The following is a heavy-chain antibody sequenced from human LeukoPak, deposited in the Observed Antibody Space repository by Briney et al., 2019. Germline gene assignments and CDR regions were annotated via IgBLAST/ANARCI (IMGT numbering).Heavy chain of an antibody. V-gene: IGHV3-33*01. CDR1: GFTFSSFG. D-gene: IGHD6-13*01. CDR3: ASATFSNWFYFDQ. CDR2: IRYDGSGK. Sequence: GRSLRLSCEASGFTFSSFGMHWVRQAPGKGLEWVAFIRYDGSGKYYGDSVKGRFTISRDNSNNTLFLQMNSLRAEDTSTYYCASATFSNWFYFDQWGQGTLVTVSS. J-gene: IGHJ4*02.